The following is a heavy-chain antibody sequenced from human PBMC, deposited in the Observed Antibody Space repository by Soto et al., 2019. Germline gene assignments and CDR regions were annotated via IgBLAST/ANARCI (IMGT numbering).Heavy chain of an antibody. Sequence: ASVKVSCKVSGYTLTELSMHWVRQAPGEGLEWMGGFDPEDGETIYAQKFQGRVTMTEDTSTDTAYMELSSLRSEDTAVYYCATDYYDSSGYPPWGQGTLVTVSS. CDR1: GYTLTELS. V-gene: IGHV1-24*01. J-gene: IGHJ5*02. D-gene: IGHD3-22*01. CDR2: FDPEDGET. CDR3: ATDYYDSSGYPP.